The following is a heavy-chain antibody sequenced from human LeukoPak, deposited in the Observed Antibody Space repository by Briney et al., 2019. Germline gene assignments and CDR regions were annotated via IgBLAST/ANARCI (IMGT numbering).Heavy chain of an antibody. V-gene: IGHV4-59*08. D-gene: IGHD3-10*01. J-gene: IGHJ4*02. CDR2: IYYSGST. CDR1: GGSISSYY. Sequence: SETLSLTCTVSGGSISSYYWSWIRQPPGKGLEWIGYIYYSGSTNYNPSLKSRVTISVDTSKNQFSLKLSSVTAADTAVYYCARQGMVRGAVMDYWGQGTLVTVSS. CDR3: ARQGMVRGAVMDY.